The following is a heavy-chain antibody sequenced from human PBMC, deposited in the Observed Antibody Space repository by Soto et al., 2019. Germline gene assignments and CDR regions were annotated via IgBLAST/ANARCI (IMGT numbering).Heavy chain of an antibody. CDR3: AREGLVLVPTTVTSDYYYYAMDV. CDR2: IIPRSATS. D-gene: IGHD2-2*01. V-gene: IGHV1-69*12. Sequence: QVQLVQSGAEVKKPGSSVKVSCKASGDTFSTYTITWMRQAPGQGLEWMGGIIPRSATSNYEQKVQGRVTLTADESTNTAYMELSSLRSEDTAVYYCAREGLVLVPTTVTSDYYYYAMDVWGQGTTVTVSS. J-gene: IGHJ6*02. CDR1: GDTFSTYT.